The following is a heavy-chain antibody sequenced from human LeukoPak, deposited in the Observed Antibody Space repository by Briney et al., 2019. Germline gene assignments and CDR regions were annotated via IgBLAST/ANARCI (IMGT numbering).Heavy chain of an antibody. CDR3: ARGGGSGSYYKRELDY. V-gene: IGHV3-7*01. Sequence: GGSLRLSCAAPGFTFSSYSMNWVRQAPGKGLEWVANIKEDGSEKYYVNSVKGRFTISRDNAKNSLYLQMNSLRAEDTAVYYCARGGGSGSYYKRELDYWGQGTLVTVSS. CDR1: GFTFSSYS. D-gene: IGHD3-10*01. CDR2: IKEDGSEK. J-gene: IGHJ4*02.